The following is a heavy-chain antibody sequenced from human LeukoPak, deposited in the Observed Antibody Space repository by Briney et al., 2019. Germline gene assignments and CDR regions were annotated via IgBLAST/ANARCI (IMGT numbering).Heavy chain of an antibody. V-gene: IGHV1-2*02. D-gene: IGHD4-11*01. CDR2: INPNSGGT. CDR3: ARGAYSRSWFDP. J-gene: IGHJ5*02. Sequence: ASVKVSCKASGYTFTGYFMHWVRQAPGQGLEWMGWINPNSGGTNYAQKFQGRVTMTRDTSISTAYMELSRLRSDDTAVYYCARGAYSRSWFDPWGQGTLVTVSS. CDR1: GYTFTGYF.